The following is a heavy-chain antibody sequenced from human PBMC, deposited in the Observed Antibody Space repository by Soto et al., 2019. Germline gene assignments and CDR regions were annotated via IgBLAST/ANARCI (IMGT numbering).Heavy chain of an antibody. CDR1: GFTFSSYA. CDR3: AKGVLYGSSWYF. J-gene: IGHJ4*02. Sequence: EVQLLESGGGLVQPGGSLRLSCAASGFTFSSYAMSWVRQAPGKGLEWVSAISGSGGRRYYADSVKGRFTISRDNSKNTLYLQMNSLRAEDTAVYYCAKGVLYGSSWYFWGQGTLVTVSS. V-gene: IGHV3-23*01. CDR2: ISGSGGRR. D-gene: IGHD6-13*01.